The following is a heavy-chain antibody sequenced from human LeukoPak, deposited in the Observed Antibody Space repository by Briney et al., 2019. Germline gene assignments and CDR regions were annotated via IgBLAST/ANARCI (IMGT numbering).Heavy chain of an antibody. Sequence: PGGSLRLSCAASGFTVSSNYMSWVRQAPGKGLEWVSVIYSGGSTYYADSVKGRFTISRDNAKNSLYLQMNSLRAKDTALYYCAKDYCGGDCYSGWYFDLWGRGTLVTVSS. CDR3: AKDYCGGDCYSGWYFDL. V-gene: IGHV3-53*05. CDR2: IYSGGST. J-gene: IGHJ2*01. D-gene: IGHD2-21*02. CDR1: GFTVSSNY.